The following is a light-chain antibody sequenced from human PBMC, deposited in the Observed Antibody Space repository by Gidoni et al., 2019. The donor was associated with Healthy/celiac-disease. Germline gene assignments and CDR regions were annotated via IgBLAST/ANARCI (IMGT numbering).Light chain of an antibody. CDR2: KDN. Sequence: SYELTQPPSVSVSHGQTARITCSGDALPKQYAYWYQQKPGQAPVLVIYKDNERPSGIPERFSGSSSGTTVTLTISGVQAEDEADYYCQSADSSGTYVVFGGGTKLTVL. J-gene: IGLJ2*01. CDR1: ALPKQY. V-gene: IGLV3-25*03. CDR3: QSADSSGTYVV.